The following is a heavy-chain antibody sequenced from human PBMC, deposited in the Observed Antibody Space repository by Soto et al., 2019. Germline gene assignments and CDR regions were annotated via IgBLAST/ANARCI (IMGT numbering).Heavy chain of an antibody. D-gene: IGHD5-18*01. V-gene: IGHV4-4*07. CDR2: IYSDGTT. CDR3: ARDRGYRSGSFGS. J-gene: IGHJ5*02. Sequence: LSLTCIVSGGSISGYYWSWIRQPAGKELEWIGRIYSDGTTNYNPSLKGRGTMSVDTSKKQISLKLTSVTAADTAMYYCARDRGYRSGSFGSWGQGVLVTVSS. CDR1: GGSISGYY.